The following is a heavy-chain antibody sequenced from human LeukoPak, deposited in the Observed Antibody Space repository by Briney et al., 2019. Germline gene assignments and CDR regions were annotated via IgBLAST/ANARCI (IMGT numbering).Heavy chain of an antibody. CDR1: GGSFSGYY. D-gene: IGHD1-26*01. CDR2: IHHSGST. CDR3: ARGRGPRSIDY. J-gene: IGHJ4*02. V-gene: IGHV4-34*01. Sequence: PSETLSLTCAVYGGSFSGYYWSWISQPPGKGLEWIGEIHHSGSTNYNPSLKSRVTISVDTSKNQFSLKLSSVTAADTAVYYCARGRGPRSIDYWGQGTLVTVSS.